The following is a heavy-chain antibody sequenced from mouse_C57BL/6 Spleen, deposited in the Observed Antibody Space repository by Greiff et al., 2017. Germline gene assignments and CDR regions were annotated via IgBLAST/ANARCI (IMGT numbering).Heavy chain of an antibody. V-gene: IGHV1-72*01. D-gene: IGHD1-1*01. CDR1: GYTFTSYW. Sequence: QVQLQQSGAELVKPGASVKLSCKASGYTFTSYWMHWVKQRPGRGLEWIGRIDPNSGGTKYNEKFKSKATLTVDKPSSTAYMQLSSLTSEDSAVYYCARGTITTVVATWHWYFDVWGTGTTVTVSS. CDR2: IDPNSGGT. J-gene: IGHJ1*03. CDR3: ARGTITTVVATWHWYFDV.